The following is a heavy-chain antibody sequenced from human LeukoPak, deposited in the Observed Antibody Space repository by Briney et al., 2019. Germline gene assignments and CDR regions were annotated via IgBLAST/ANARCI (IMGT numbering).Heavy chain of an antibody. V-gene: IGHV3-23*01. CDR2: ISGSGGSK. CDR3: ANTVGVTAFLAY. D-gene: IGHD2-21*02. CDR1: GLTFSNYA. J-gene: IGHJ4*02. Sequence: GGSLRLSCAASGLTFSNYALSWVRQAPGKGLEWFSVISGSGGSKYFADSVKGRFTISRDNSKNTLYLQMNSLRTEDTALYYCANTVGVTAFLAYWGQGTLVTVSS.